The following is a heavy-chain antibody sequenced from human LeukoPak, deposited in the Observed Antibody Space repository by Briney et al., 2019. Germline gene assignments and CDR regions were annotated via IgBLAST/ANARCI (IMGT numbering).Heavy chain of an antibody. Sequence: GGSLRLSCAVSGFTFSSYSMNWVRQAPGKGLEWVSSISSSSSYIYYADSVKGRFTISRDNAKNSMYLQMNSLRAEDTAVYYCAIDWFVVVPAAIWDDWFDPWGQGTLVTVSS. J-gene: IGHJ5*02. CDR1: GFTFSSYS. D-gene: IGHD2-2*02. CDR2: ISSSSSYI. CDR3: AIDWFVVVPAAIWDDWFDP. V-gene: IGHV3-21*01.